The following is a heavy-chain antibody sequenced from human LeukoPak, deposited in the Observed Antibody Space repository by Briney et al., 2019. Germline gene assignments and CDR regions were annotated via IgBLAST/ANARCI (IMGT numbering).Heavy chain of an antibody. J-gene: IGHJ4*02. V-gene: IGHV3-30*02. CDR1: GFTFSIYG. CDR3: AKEIMVRGVVTSYFDY. CDR2: IRFDGNNK. D-gene: IGHD3-10*01. Sequence: PGGSLRLSCAVSGFTFSIYGMHWVRQAPGKGLEWVAFIRFDGNNKFYAQSVRGRFTISRYNSKNRLYLQMNSLRAEDTAVYYCAKEIMVRGVVTSYFDYWGQGTLVTVSS.